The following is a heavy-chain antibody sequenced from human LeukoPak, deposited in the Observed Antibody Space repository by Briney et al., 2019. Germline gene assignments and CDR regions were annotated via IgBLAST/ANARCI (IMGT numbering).Heavy chain of an antibody. D-gene: IGHD6-13*01. CDR1: GYAFTSYG. CDR2: ISAYNGNT. V-gene: IGHV1-18*01. J-gene: IGHJ4*02. CDR3: ARVVIPGFTLNPAAGPSLFDY. Sequence: ASVKVSCKASGYAFTSYGISWVRQAPGQGLEWMGWISAYNGNTNYAQKLQGRVTMTTDTSTSTAYMELRSLRSDDTAVYYCARVVIPGFTLNPAAGPSLFDYWGQGTLVTVSS.